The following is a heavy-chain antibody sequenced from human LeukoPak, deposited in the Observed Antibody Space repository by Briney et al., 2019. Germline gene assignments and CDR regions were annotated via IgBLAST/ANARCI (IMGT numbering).Heavy chain of an antibody. CDR1: GFTFSSYA. Sequence: GGSLRLSCAASGFTFSSYAMSWVRQAPGKGLEWVSAISGSGGSTYYADSVKGRFTISRDNSKNTLYLQMNSLRAEDTAVYYCANSYLWFGESHNAFDIWGQGTMVTVSS. CDR2: ISGSGGST. J-gene: IGHJ3*02. D-gene: IGHD3-10*01. V-gene: IGHV3-23*01. CDR3: ANSYLWFGESHNAFDI.